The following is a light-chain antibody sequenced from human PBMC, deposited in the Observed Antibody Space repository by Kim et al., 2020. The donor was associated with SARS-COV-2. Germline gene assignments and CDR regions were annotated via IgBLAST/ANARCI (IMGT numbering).Light chain of an antibody. CDR3: QQYYEIPYT. CDR1: QDIYDS. V-gene: IGKV1-NL1*01. CDR2: AAF. J-gene: IGKJ3*01. Sequence: RGTIPCPASQDIYDSLAWYQQTPGKAPKILFYAAFRLESGVPSRFSGSGSGTTYTLTINSLQPEDLAIYYCQQYYEIPYTFGPGTKVDIK.